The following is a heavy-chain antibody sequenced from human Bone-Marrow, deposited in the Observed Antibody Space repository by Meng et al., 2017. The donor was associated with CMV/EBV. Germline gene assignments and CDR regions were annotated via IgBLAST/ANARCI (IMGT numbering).Heavy chain of an antibody. J-gene: IGHJ4*02. CDR1: GGSISSYY. CDR2: IYYSGST. V-gene: IGHV4-59*05. D-gene: IGHD3-3*01. Sequence: SETLSLTCTVSGGSISSYYWSWIRQPPGKGLEWIGSIYYSGSTYYNPSLKSRVTISVDTSKNQFSLKLSSVTAADTAVYYCASRSKYYDFSSWGQGTLVTVSS. CDR3: ASRSKYYDFSS.